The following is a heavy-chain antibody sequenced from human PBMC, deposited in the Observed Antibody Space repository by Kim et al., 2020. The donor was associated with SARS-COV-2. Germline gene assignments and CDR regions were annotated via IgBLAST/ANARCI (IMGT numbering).Heavy chain of an antibody. J-gene: IGHJ4*02. CDR1: GYTFTSYG. D-gene: IGHD3-22*01. CDR2: ISAYNGNT. V-gene: IGHV1-18*01. Sequence: ASVKVSCKASGYTFTSYGISWVRQAPGQGLEWMGWISAYNGNTNYAQKLQGRVTMTTDTSTSTAYMELRSLRSDDTAVYYCARTHPYYYDSSGYYYYFDYWGQGTLVTVSS. CDR3: ARTHPYYYDSSGYYYYFDY.